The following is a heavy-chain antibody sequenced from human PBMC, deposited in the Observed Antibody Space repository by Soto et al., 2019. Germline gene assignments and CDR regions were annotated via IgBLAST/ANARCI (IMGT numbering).Heavy chain of an antibody. CDR2: ISGSGGST. Sequence: GGSLRLSCAASGFTFSSYAMSWVRQAPGKGLEWVSAISGSGGSTYYADSVKGRFTISRDNSKNTLYLQMNSLRAEDTAVYYCAKSLTGGPQSGYHIPNYYYYMDVWGKGTTVTVSS. CDR1: GFTFSSYA. D-gene: IGHD3-3*01. CDR3: AKSLTGGPQSGYHIPNYYYYMDV. J-gene: IGHJ6*03. V-gene: IGHV3-23*01.